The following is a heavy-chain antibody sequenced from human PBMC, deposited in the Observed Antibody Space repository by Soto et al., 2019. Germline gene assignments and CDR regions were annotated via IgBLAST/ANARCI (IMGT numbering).Heavy chain of an antibody. V-gene: IGHV4-59*01. Sequence: LSLPCTVSGGSISSYYWSWIRQPPGKGLEWIGYIYYSGSTNYNPSLKSRVTISVDTSKNQFSLKLSSVTAADTAVYYCARDRGSSRTFDYWGQGTLVTVSS. CDR3: ARDRGSSRTFDY. D-gene: IGHD6-6*01. CDR2: IYYSGST. CDR1: GGSISSYY. J-gene: IGHJ4*02.